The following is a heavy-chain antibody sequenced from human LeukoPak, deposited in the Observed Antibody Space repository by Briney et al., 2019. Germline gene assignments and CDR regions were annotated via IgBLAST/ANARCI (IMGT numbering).Heavy chain of an antibody. CDR2: ISWDVGST. D-gene: IGHD5-18*01. V-gene: IGHV3-43D*04. J-gene: IGHJ4*02. CDR1: GFTFDDYA. Sequence: GGSLRLSCAASGFTFDDYAMHWVRQAPGKGLGWVSLISWDVGSTYYADSVEGRFTISRDNSKNSLYLQMNSLRAEDTALYYCAKPTSTGYSYGLVYWGQGTLVTVSS. CDR3: AKPTSTGYSYGLVY.